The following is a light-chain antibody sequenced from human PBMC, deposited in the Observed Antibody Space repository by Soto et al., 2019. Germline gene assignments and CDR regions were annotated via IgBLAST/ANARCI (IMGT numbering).Light chain of an antibody. CDR1: SSDVGFSHL. V-gene: IGLV2-23*01. CDR2: EAS. Sequence: QSVLTQPASVSGSPGQSITISCTGTSSDVGFSHLFSRFQHRHAKATKLMLYEASTRTSGVSNCFSSSKSGNTASLTISGLQAEDEAYYYCCSYAGSSYYVFGSGTTVTVL. J-gene: IGLJ1*01. CDR3: CSYAGSSYYV.